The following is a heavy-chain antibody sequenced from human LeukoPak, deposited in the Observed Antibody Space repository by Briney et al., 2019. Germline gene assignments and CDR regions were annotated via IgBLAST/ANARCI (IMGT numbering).Heavy chain of an antibody. V-gene: IGHV4-38-2*02. CDR3: ARYSSGWSAWFDP. D-gene: IGHD6-19*01. J-gene: IGHJ5*02. Sequence: SETLSLTCTVSGYSISTGYYWGWIRQPPGQGLEWIGSIYHSGTTYYNPSLKSRVTISVDTSKNQFSLKLSSVTAADTAVYYCARYSSGWSAWFDPWGQGTLVTVSS. CDR1: GYSISTGYY. CDR2: IYHSGTT.